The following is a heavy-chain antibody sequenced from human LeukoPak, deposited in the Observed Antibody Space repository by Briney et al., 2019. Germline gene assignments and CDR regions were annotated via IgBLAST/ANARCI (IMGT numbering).Heavy chain of an antibody. D-gene: IGHD1-14*01. CDR3: AKEPDGIRFDP. Sequence: SETLSLTCAVYGQSVSGSRSYWAWIRQPPGKGLEWIGNVLLSGRTTYNPALESRVSISMDSSKNQYSLTLTSVTAADTAVYYCAKEPDGIRFDPWGQGTLVTVSS. CDR1: GQSVSGSRSY. J-gene: IGHJ5*02. V-gene: IGHV4-34*12. CDR2: VLLSGRT.